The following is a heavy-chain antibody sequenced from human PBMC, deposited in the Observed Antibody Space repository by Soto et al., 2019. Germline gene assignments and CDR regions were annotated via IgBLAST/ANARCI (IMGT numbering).Heavy chain of an antibody. CDR2: IGTADDT. D-gene: IGHD3-10*01. Sequence: EVQLVESGGDLAQPGGSLRLSCAASGFTFSNYDFHWVRQTPGKGLEWVSAIGTADDTYYPGSVKGRFTISRENAKSSLYLQMNSLRVGDTAVYYCVRGRRGEWFGDQLHWGQGTLVTVSS. CDR3: VRGRRGEWFGDQLH. V-gene: IGHV3-13*04. CDR1: GFTFSNYD. J-gene: IGHJ4*02.